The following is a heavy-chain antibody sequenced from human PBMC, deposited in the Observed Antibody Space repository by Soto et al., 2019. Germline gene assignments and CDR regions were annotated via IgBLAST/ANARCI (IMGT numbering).Heavy chain of an antibody. CDR2: IRSKAYGGTT. CDR3: TRDGRYYYGSGSFDY. CDR1: GLTLGDYA. J-gene: IGHJ4*02. D-gene: IGHD3-10*01. V-gene: IGHV3-49*03. Sequence: GGSTRLSCTASGLTLGDYAMSWFRQAPGKGLEWVGFIRSKAYGGTTEYAASVKGRFTISRDDSKSIAYLQMNSLKTEDTAVYYCTRDGRYYYGSGSFDYWGQGTLVTVS.